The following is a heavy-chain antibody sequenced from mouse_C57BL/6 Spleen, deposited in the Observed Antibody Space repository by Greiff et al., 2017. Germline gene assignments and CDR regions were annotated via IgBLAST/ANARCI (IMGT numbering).Heavy chain of an antibody. D-gene: IGHD1-1*01. V-gene: IGHV5-17*01. Sequence: EVQRVESGGGLVKPGGSLKLSCAASGFTFSDYGMHWVRQAPEKGLEWVAYISSGSSTIYYADTVKGRFTISRDNAKNTLFLQMTSLRSEDTAMYYCARVATVVPHWYFDVWGTGTTVSVSS. CDR2: ISSGSSTI. CDR1: GFTFSDYG. CDR3: ARVATVVPHWYFDV. J-gene: IGHJ1*03.